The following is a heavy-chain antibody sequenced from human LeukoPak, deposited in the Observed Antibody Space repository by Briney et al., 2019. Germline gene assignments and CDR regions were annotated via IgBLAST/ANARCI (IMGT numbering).Heavy chain of an antibody. V-gene: IGHV4-39*01. CDR1: GGSISSGDYY. CDR2: MYFSGTT. J-gene: IGHJ3*02. CDR3: ARHLRFGSSALPRDVFDI. Sequence: SETLSLTCTVSGGSISSGDYYWSWIRQPPGKGLEWIGSMYFSGTTYYNPSLKSRVTISVHTPENHLSLKLTSVTATDTAVYYCARHLRFGSSALPRDVFDIWGRGTVVSVSS. D-gene: IGHD1-26*01.